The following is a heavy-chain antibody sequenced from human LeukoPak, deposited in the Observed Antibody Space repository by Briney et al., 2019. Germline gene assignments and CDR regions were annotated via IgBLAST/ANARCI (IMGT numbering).Heavy chain of an antibody. D-gene: IGHD4-17*01. Sequence: PGGSLRLSCAASGFTFSSYAMSWVRQAPGKGLEWVSGISGGAGTPYYADSVKGRFTISRDNSKSTLYLQMTSLRAEDTAVYYCAKRRTTVITMDYFDYWGRGTLVTVSS. V-gene: IGHV3-23*01. CDR3: AKRRTTVITMDYFDY. J-gene: IGHJ4*02. CDR2: ISGGAGTP. CDR1: GFTFSSYA.